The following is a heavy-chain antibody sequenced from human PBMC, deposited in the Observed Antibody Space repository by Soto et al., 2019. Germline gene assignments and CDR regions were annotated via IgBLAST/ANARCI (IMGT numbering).Heavy chain of an antibody. Sequence: ASVKVSCKASGYTFTSYGISWVRQAPGQGLEWMGWISAYNGNTNYAQKLQGRVTMTTDTSTSTAYMELRSLRSDDTAVYYCARVSDYYDSSGDDYWSQVPLVTVSS. CDR1: GYTFTSYG. CDR2: ISAYNGNT. J-gene: IGHJ4*02. CDR3: ARVSDYYDSSGDDY. D-gene: IGHD3-22*01. V-gene: IGHV1-18*01.